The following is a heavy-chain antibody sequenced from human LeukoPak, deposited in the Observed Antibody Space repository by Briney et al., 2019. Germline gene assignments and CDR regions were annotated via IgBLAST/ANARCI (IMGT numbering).Heavy chain of an antibody. CDR3: ARDRREYIAAAGPPDFDY. V-gene: IGHV1-18*01. Sequence: ASVKVSCKASGYTFTSYGISWVRQAPGQGLEWMGWISAYNGNTDYAQKLQGRVTMTTDTSTSTAYMELRSLRSDDTAVYYCARDRREYIAAAGPPDFDYWGQGTLVTVSS. D-gene: IGHD6-13*01. CDR2: ISAYNGNT. CDR1: GYTFTSYG. J-gene: IGHJ4*02.